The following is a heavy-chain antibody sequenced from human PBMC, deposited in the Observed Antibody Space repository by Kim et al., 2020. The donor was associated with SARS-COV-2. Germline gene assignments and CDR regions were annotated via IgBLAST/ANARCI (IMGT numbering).Heavy chain of an antibody. V-gene: IGHV3-7*01. D-gene: IGHD5-12*01. Sequence: DSGRGRFTISRDNAKNSLYLQMNRLRAEDTAVYYCAGRGYSGDHWRAFDIWGQGTMVTVSS. J-gene: IGHJ3*02. CDR3: AGRGYSGDHWRAFDI.